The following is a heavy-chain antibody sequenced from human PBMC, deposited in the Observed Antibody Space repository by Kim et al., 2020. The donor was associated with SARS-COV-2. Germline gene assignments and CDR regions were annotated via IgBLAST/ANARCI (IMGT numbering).Heavy chain of an antibody. CDR3: ASIGNSDHFDY. CDR2: ISYDGSNK. J-gene: IGHJ4*02. V-gene: IGHV3-30-3*01. Sequence: GGSLRLSCAASGFTFSSYAMHWVRQAPGKGLEWVAVISYDGSNKYYADSVKGRFTISRDNSKNTLYLQMNSLRAEDTAVYYCASIGNSDHFDYWGQGTLVTVSS. CDR1: GFTFSSYA. D-gene: IGHD4-4*01.